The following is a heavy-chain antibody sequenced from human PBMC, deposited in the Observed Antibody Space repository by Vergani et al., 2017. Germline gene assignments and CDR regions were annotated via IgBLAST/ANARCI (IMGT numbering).Heavy chain of an antibody. Sequence: QVQLVQSGAEVKKPGSSVKVSCKASGGTFSSYAISWVRQAPGQGLEWMGGIIPIFGTANYAQKFQGRVTITADESTSTAYMELSSLRSEDTAVYYCSRNPHDCISTSCYLVFWFDHWGQGTLVTVSS. CDR3: SRNPHDCISTSCYLVFWFDH. CDR2: IIPIFGTA. J-gene: IGHJ5*02. V-gene: IGHV1-69*01. D-gene: IGHD2-2*01. CDR1: GGTFSSYA.